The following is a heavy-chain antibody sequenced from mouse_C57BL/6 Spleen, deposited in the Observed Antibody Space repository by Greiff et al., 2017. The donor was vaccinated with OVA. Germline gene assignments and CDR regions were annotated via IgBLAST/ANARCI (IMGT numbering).Heavy chain of an antibody. Sequence: VQGVESGAELVKPGASVKLSCKASGYTFTEYTIHWVKQRSGQGLEWIGWFYPGRGSIKYNEKFKDKATLTADKSSSTAYMELSRLTSEDSAVYYCARHEDRGYGFFDYWGQGTTLTVSS. V-gene: IGHV1-62-2*01. J-gene: IGHJ2*01. CDR3: ARHEDRGYGFFDY. CDR1: GYTFTEYT. CDR2: FYPGRGSI. D-gene: IGHD2-2*01.